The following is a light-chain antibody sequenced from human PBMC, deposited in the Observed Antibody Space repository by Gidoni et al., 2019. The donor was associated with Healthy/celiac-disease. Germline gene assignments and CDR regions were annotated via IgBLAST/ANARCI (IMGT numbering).Light chain of an antibody. V-gene: IGLV2-8*01. Sequence: QSALTQPPSASGSPGQSVTISCPGTRSDVGGYNYVPWYQQHPGKAPKLMIYEVSTRPSGVPDRFSGSKSGNTASLTVSGLQAEDEADYYCSSYAGSNNLVFGGGTKLTVL. J-gene: IGLJ2*01. CDR1: RSDVGGYNY. CDR2: EVS. CDR3: SSYAGSNNLV.